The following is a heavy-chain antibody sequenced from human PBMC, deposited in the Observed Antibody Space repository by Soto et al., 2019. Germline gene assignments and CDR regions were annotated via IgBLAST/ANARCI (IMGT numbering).Heavy chain of an antibody. CDR3: VRDGRRYRITFGDWRVRTHTGGFDY. Sequence: GGSLRLSCAASGFTFSSYDMHGVRQATGKGLEWVSAIGTAGDTYYPGSVKGRFTISRENAKNSLYLQMNSLRAGDTAVYYCVRDGRRYRITFGDWRVRTHTGGFDYWGQGALVTVSS. J-gene: IGHJ4*02. CDR2: IGTAGDT. D-gene: IGHD3-16*01. V-gene: IGHV3-13*01. CDR1: GFTFSSYD.